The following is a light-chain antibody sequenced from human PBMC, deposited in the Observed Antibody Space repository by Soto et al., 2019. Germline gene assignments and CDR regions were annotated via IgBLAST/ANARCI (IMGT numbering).Light chain of an antibody. CDR2: GAS. J-gene: IGKJ1*01. CDR1: QSVWSSL. Sequence: ETVLTQSPGTLSLSPGERATLSCRASQSVWSSLLAWYQHKPGQTPRLLIYGASSRATGIPDRFSGSGSGTDFTLTISRLEPEDFAVYYCQQYGSPWTFGQGTKVEI. V-gene: IGKV3-20*01. CDR3: QQYGSPWT.